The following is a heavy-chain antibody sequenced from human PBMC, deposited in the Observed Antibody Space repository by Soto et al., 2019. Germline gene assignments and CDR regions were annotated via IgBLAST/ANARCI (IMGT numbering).Heavy chain of an antibody. CDR2: ISYDGSNK. Sequence: QVQLVESGGGVVQPGRSLRLSCAASGFTFSSYGMHWVRQAPGKGLEWVAVISYDGSNKYYADSVKGRFTISRDNSKNTLYLQMNSLRAEDTAVYYCASKKGFGIPFDCWGQGTLVTVSS. CDR3: ASKKGFGIPFDC. D-gene: IGHD2-2*02. J-gene: IGHJ4*02. CDR1: GFTFSSYG. V-gene: IGHV3-30*03.